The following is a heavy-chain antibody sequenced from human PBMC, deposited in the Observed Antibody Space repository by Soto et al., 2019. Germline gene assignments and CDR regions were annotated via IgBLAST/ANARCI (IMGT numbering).Heavy chain of an antibody. CDR1: GYTFTSYG. D-gene: IGHD3-3*01. CDR2: ISAYNGNT. J-gene: IGHJ6*02. Sequence: GASVKVSCKASGYTFTSYGISWVRQAPGQGLERMGWISAYNGNTNYAQKLQGRVTMTTDTSTSTAYMELRSLRSDDTAVYYCARSHMAFWSGYYTPDYYYGMDVWGQGTTVTVSS. CDR3: ARSHMAFWSGYYTPDYYYGMDV. V-gene: IGHV1-18*01.